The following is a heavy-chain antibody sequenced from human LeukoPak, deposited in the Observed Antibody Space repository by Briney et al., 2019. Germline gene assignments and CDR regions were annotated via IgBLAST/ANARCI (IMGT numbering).Heavy chain of an antibody. D-gene: IGHD2-2*01. CDR1: GFTVSSNY. V-gene: IGHV3-66*01. J-gene: IGHJ4*02. CDR3: ARVSPYCSSTSCYVDY. CDR2: IYSGGST. Sequence: PGGSLRLSCAASGFTVSSNYMSWVPQAPGKGLEWVSVIYSGGSTYYADSVKGRFTISRDKSKTTLYLQMNSLRAEDTAVYYCARVSPYCSSTSCYVDYWGQGTLVTVSS.